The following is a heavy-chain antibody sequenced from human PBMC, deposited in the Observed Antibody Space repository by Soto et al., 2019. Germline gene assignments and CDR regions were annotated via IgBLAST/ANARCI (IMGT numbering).Heavy chain of an antibody. V-gene: IGHV3-33*08. CDR1: GFTFSSYS. CDR3: ARETEGYSSGREAFDI. Sequence: GGSLRLSCAASGFTFSSYSMNWVRQAAGKGLEWVAVIWYDGSNKYYADSVKGRFTISRDNSKNTLYLQMNSLRAEDTAVAYCARETEGYSSGREAFDIWGQGTMVTVSS. J-gene: IGHJ3*02. CDR2: IWYDGSNK. D-gene: IGHD6-19*01.